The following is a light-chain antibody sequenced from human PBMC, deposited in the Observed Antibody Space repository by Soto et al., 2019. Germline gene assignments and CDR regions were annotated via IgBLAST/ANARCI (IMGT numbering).Light chain of an antibody. CDR1: QSVATSQ. CDR3: QQYNDWPLT. Sequence: EIVLTQSPGTVSLSPGERATLFCRASQSVATSQLAWYQQKPGQAPRLLIYGASTRATGIPARFSGSGSGTEFTLTISSLQSEDFAVYYCQQYNDWPLTFGQGTKVDI. V-gene: IGKV3-15*01. J-gene: IGKJ1*01. CDR2: GAS.